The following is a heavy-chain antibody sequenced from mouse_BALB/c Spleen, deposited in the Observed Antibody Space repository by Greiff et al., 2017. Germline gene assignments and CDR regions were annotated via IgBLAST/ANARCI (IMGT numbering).Heavy chain of an antibody. CDR1: GFTFSSYG. Sequence: EVQLVESGGGLVQPGGSLKLSCAASGFTFSSYGMSWVRQTPDKRLELVATINSNGGSTYYPDSVKGRFTISRDNAKNTLYLQMSSLKSEDTAMYYCARFTSGKNYAMDYWGQGTSVTVSS. V-gene: IGHV5-6-3*01. CDR3: ARFTSGKNYAMDY. CDR2: INSNGGST. J-gene: IGHJ4*01.